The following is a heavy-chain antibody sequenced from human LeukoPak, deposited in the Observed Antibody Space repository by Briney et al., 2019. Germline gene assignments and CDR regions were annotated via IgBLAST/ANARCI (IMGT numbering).Heavy chain of an antibody. CDR3: AKDFGRNLGGPGY. Sequence: GGSLRLSCAASGFTFSSYAMSWVRQAPGKGLEWVSAISGSGGSTYYADSVKGRFAISRDNSKSTLYLQMNSLRAEDTAVYYCAKDFGRNLGGPGYWGRGTRVTVSS. J-gene: IGHJ4*02. CDR2: ISGSGGST. CDR1: GFTFSSYA. D-gene: IGHD3-10*01. V-gene: IGHV3-23*01.